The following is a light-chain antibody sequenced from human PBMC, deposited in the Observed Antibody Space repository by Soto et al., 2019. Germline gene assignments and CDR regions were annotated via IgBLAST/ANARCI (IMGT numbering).Light chain of an antibody. Sequence: DIQMTQSPSTLPLPEGHTFSYTRLASQDVGDWLAWYQQKPGKAPRLLVYAASSLQSGVPSRFSGSGSGTDFTLTIGSLQPEDFATYYCQQGYSFPGTFDGGTKVDIK. V-gene: IGKV1-12*01. CDR2: AAS. CDR1: QDVGDW. CDR3: QQGYSFPGT. J-gene: IGKJ4*01.